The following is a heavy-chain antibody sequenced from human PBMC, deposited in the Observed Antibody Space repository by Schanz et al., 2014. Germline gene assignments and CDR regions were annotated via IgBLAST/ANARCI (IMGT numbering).Heavy chain of an antibody. Sequence: VQLEESGGGLVTPGGSLRLSCAASGFTFSGYGMHWVRQAPGKGLEWVSGISWNSGSIGYADSVKGRFTISRDDAKNSLYLQMNSLRAEDTALYYCAKDRQNRVNRVGYYYGMDVWGQGTTVTVSS. CDR1: GFTFSGYG. V-gene: IGHV3-9*01. J-gene: IGHJ6*02. D-gene: IGHD3-16*01. CDR2: ISWNSGSI. CDR3: AKDRQNRVNRVGYYYGMDV.